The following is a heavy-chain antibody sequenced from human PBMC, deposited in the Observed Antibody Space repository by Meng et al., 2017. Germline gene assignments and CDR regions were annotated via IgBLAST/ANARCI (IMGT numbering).Heavy chain of an antibody. CDR2: IVYSGST. CDR1: GGSVGSGNYY. Sequence: QGRRPGSGLGRVRPSETLSLTCTVSGGSVGSGNYYWSWIRQPPGKGLEWIGYIVYSGSTTYNPSLKTRVTISVDTSKNQFSLKLTSVTAADTAVYFCARDVGGDYETLFDYWGQGTLVTVSS. CDR3: ARDVGGDYETLFDY. J-gene: IGHJ4*02. V-gene: IGHV4-61*01. D-gene: IGHD4-17*01.